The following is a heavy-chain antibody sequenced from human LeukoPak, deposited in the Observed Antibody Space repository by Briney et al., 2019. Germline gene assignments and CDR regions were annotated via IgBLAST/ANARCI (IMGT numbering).Heavy chain of an antibody. Sequence: PGGSLRLSCAASGFTFSSYAMSWVRQAPGKGLEWVSSISGSGDITYSADSVKGRFTISRDNSKNTLYLQMNSLRAEDTAVYNCAKAKSLDYWGQGTLVTVSS. CDR1: GFTFSSYA. J-gene: IGHJ4*02. V-gene: IGHV3-23*01. CDR3: AKAKSLDY. CDR2: ISGSGDIT.